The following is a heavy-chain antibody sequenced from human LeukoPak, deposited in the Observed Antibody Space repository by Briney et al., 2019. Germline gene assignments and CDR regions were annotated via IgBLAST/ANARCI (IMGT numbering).Heavy chain of an antibody. J-gene: IGHJ5*02. V-gene: IGHV3-74*01. Sequence: GGSLRLSCAASGFTLSSYWMHWVRQVPGKGLVWVSRINSDGSSTTYADSVKGRFTISRDNAKNTLNLQMNSLRAEDTAVYYCARDLGQYYDTSDNWFDPWGQGTLVTVSS. CDR3: ARDLGQYYDTSDNWFDP. CDR2: INSDGSST. CDR1: GFTLSSYW. D-gene: IGHD3-22*01.